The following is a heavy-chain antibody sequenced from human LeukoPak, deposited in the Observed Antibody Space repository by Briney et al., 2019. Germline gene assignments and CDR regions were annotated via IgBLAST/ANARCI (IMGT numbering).Heavy chain of an antibody. Sequence: PSETLSLTCTVSGGSISSSSYYWGWIRQPPGKGLEWIGSIYYSGSTYYNPSLKSRVTISVDTSKNQFSLKLSSVTAADTAVYYCAGGDYYDSREGAFDIWGQGTMVTVSS. CDR3: AGGDYYDSREGAFDI. D-gene: IGHD3-22*01. V-gene: IGHV4-39*07. CDR1: GGSISSSSYY. J-gene: IGHJ3*02. CDR2: IYYSGST.